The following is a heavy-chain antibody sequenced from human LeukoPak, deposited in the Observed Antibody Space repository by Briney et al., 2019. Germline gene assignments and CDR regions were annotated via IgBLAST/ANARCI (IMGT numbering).Heavy chain of an antibody. CDR2: INHSGST. D-gene: IGHD6-6*01. V-gene: IGHV4-34*01. CDR1: GGSFSGYY. Sequence: SETLSLTCAVYGGSFSGYYWSWIRQPPGKGLEWIGEINHSGSTYYNPSLKSRVTISVDTSKNQFSLKLSSVTAADTAVYYCARGVVSRQLVGHNWFDPWGQGTLVTVSS. CDR3: ARGVVSRQLVGHNWFDP. J-gene: IGHJ5*02.